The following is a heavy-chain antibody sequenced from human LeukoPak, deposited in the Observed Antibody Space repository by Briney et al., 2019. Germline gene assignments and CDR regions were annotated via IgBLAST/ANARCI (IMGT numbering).Heavy chain of an antibody. V-gene: IGHV4-59*11. J-gene: IGHJ5*02. CDR3: ARGAAYYDFWSGYYTGTYNWFDP. D-gene: IGHD3-3*01. Sequence: SETLSLICTVSGGSISSHYWIWIRQPPGKGLEWIVYIYYSGSTNYHPSLKSRVTISVDTSKNQFSLKLSSVTAADTAVYYCARGAAYYDFWSGYYTGTYNWFDPWGQGTLVTVSS. CDR1: GGSISSHY. CDR2: IYYSGST.